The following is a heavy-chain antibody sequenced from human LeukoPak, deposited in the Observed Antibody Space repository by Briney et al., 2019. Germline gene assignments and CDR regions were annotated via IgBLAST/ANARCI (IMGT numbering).Heavy chain of an antibody. J-gene: IGHJ5*02. D-gene: IGHD5-24*01. CDR3: ARDNSVRDEAWWFNP. CDR1: GYTFTSYG. CDR2: ISAYKGNT. Sequence: GASVKVSCEGSGYTFTSYGISCVRQAPGQGVEWMGRISAYKGNTNNAQKLQGRATLTRDMSTSTDYLERSSLRSEDTAVYYWARDNSVRDEAWWFNPWGQGTLVTASS. V-gene: IGHV1-18*01.